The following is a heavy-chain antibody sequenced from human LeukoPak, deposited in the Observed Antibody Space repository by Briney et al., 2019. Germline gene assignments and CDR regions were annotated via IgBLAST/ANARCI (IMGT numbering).Heavy chain of an antibody. CDR2: INSDASST. D-gene: IGHD2-8*01. CDR3: ARVQGHPPNGLDV. Sequence: GGSLRLSCAASGFTFSSYWMYWVRQAPGKGLVWVSRINSDASSTSYADSVKGRFTISRDNAKNTLYLQVNSLRAEDTAVYYCARVQGHPPNGLDVWGQGTMVTVSS. CDR1: GFTFSSYW. V-gene: IGHV3-74*01. J-gene: IGHJ3*01.